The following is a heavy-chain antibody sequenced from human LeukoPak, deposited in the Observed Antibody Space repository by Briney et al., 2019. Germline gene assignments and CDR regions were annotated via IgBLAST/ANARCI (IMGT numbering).Heavy chain of an antibody. V-gene: IGHV3-23*01. CDR3: AKQLERRFDP. CDR2: ISSSGGSI. D-gene: IGHD1-1*01. J-gene: IGHJ5*02. CDR1: GFTFSSNA. Sequence: GGSLRLSCAASGFTFSSNAMSWVRQAPGKGLEWVSAISSSGGSIYYADSVKGRFTISRDNSKNTLYLQMNSLRAEDTAVYYCAKQLERRFDPWGQGTLVTVSS.